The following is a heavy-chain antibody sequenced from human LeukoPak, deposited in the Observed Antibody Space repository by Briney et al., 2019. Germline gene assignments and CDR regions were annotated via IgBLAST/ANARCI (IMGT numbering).Heavy chain of an antibody. V-gene: IGHV3-7*03. Sequence: GGSLRLSCVASGFTFTSYWMSWVRQAPGKGLEWVANTKKDGSEESYVDSVKGRFTISRDNAKNSLYLQMNSLRVEDTAVYYCARGLAAPDYWGQGTLVTVFS. CDR2: TKKDGSEE. CDR3: ARGLAAPDY. J-gene: IGHJ4*02. D-gene: IGHD2-15*01. CDR1: GFTFTSYW.